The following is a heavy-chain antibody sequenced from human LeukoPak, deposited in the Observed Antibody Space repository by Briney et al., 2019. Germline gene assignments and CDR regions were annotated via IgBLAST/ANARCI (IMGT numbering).Heavy chain of an antibody. J-gene: IGHJ4*02. CDR3: ARDLLWFGELLWGFDY. CDR2: ISGSGGST. Sequence: GGSLRLSCAASGFTFSSYAMSWVRQAPGKGLEWVSAISGSGGSTYYADSVKGRFTISRDNSKNTLYLQMNSLRAEDTAVYYCARDLLWFGELLWGFDYWGQGTLVTVSS. CDR1: GFTFSSYA. D-gene: IGHD3-10*01. V-gene: IGHV3-23*01.